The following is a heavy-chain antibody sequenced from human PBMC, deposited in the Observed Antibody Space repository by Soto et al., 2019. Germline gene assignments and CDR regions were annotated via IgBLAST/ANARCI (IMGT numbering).Heavy chain of an antibody. Sequence: PGGSLRLSCAASGFTFSSYAMHWVRQAPGKGLEWVAVISYDGSNKYYADSVKGRFTISRDNSKNTLYLQMNSLRAEDTAVYYCARDPLWGTAMVLRYSDLWGRGTLVTVSS. CDR1: GFTFSSYA. D-gene: IGHD5-18*01. J-gene: IGHJ2*01. CDR3: ARDPLWGTAMVLRYSDL. CDR2: ISYDGSNK. V-gene: IGHV3-30-3*01.